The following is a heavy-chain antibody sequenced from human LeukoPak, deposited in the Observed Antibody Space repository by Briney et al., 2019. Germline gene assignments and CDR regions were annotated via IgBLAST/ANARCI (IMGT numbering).Heavy chain of an antibody. J-gene: IGHJ4*02. CDR3: AKDLDCSSTSCYKDY. CDR1: GFTFSSYA. D-gene: IGHD2-2*02. CDR2: ISGSGGST. Sequence: GGSLRLSCAASGFTFSSYAMSWVRQAPGKGLEWVSAISGSGGSTYYADSMKGRFTISGDNSKNTPYLQMNSLRAEDTAIYYCAKDLDCSSTSCYKDYWGQGTLVTVSS. V-gene: IGHV3-23*01.